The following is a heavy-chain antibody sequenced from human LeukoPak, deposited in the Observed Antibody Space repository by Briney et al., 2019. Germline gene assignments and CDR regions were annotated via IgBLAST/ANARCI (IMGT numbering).Heavy chain of an antibody. J-gene: IGHJ4*02. CDR3: ARRLVTAGITDFFDS. D-gene: IGHD2-2*01. V-gene: IGHV3-23*01. CDR1: GFTFSSYA. Sequence: GESLRLSCAASGFTFSSYAMSWVRQAPGKGLEWVSGISGSGSSTYYADSVKGRFTISRDNSKSTLYLQMNGLTAEDTALYYCARRLVTAGITDFFDSWGQGTLVSVSS. CDR2: ISGSGSST.